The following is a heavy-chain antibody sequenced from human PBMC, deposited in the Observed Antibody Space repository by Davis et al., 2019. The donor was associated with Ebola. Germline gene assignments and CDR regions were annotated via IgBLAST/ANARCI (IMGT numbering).Heavy chain of an antibody. D-gene: IGHD6-19*01. CDR3: ATCGFCISSSGFDY. CDR2: ISGSGGST. CDR1: GFTFTNNA. V-gene: IGHV3-23*01. J-gene: IGHJ4*02. Sequence: GESLKISCAASGFTFTNNAMNWVRQAPGKGLEWVSAISGSGGSTYYTDSVKGRFTISRDNSKNTLFLQMNSLSADDTAVYYCATCGFCISSSGFDYGGQGTLVTVSS.